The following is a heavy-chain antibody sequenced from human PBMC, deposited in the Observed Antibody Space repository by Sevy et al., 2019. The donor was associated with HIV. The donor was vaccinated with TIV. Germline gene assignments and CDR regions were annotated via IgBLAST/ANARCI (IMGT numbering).Heavy chain of an antibody. CDR2: IRYDGSDK. V-gene: IGHV3-30*02. D-gene: IGHD6-13*01. J-gene: IGHJ4*02. CDR3: EKDLAGPGRRYFDY. Sequence: GGSLRLSCTASGFTFSNFGMHWVRQVPGKGLEWVTFIRYDGSDKYYAASVKGRFTISRDDSKNKLYLQMDSLRAEDTAIYYCEKDLAGPGRRYFDYWGQGTLVTVSS. CDR1: GFTFSNFG.